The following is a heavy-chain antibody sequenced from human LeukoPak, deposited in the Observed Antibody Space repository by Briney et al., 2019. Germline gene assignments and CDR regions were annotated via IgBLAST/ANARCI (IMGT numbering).Heavy chain of an antibody. CDR2: INPTGDST. CDR1: GYTFTNHY. V-gene: IGHV1-46*01. Sequence: GASVKVSCKASGYTFTNHYVHWVRQAPGQGLQWMGIINPTGDSTSYAQKFQGRVTMTRDMSTSTVYMELSSLRSEDTAVYYCAKGQRFYGEYYFDYWGQGTLVTVSS. J-gene: IGHJ4*02. D-gene: IGHD4-17*01. CDR3: AKGQRFYGEYYFDY.